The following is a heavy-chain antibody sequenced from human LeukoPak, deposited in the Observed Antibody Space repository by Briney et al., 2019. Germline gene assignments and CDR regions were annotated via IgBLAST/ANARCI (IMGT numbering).Heavy chain of an antibody. CDR1: GYAFTGYY. CDR2: INPNSGGT. CDR3: ARSDAFDI. J-gene: IGHJ3*02. Sequence: ASVKVSCKASGYAFTGYYIHWVRQAPGQGLEWMGRINPNSGGTNYAQRFQGRVTMTRDTSISTAYMELSRLRSDDTAVYFCARSDAFDIWGQGTMVTVSS. V-gene: IGHV1-2*06.